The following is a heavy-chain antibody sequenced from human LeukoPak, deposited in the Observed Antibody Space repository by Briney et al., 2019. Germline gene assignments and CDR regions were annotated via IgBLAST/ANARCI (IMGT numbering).Heavy chain of an antibody. Sequence: GGSLRLSCAASGFTFSSYAMSWVRQAPGKGLEWVSAISGSGGSIYYADSVKGRFTISRDNYRNTMYLQMNSLRAEDTAIYYCVKDYRVGSSPAFGDFWGRGVLVTVSS. V-gene: IGHV3-23*01. D-gene: IGHD2-21*01. CDR3: VKDYRVGSSPAFGDF. J-gene: IGHJ4*02. CDR1: GFTFSSYA. CDR2: ISGSGGSI.